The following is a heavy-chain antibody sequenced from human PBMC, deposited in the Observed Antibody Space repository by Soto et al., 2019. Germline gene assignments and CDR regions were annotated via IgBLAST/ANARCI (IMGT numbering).Heavy chain of an antibody. V-gene: IGHV4-34*01. J-gene: IGHJ4*02. Sequence: SETLSLTCAVYGGSFSGYYWSWIRQPPGKGLEWIGEINHSGSTNYNPSLKSRVTISVDTSKNQFSLKLSSVTAADTAVYYCARAAPRYCSGGSCYSGRAYWGQGTPVTVSS. CDR3: ARAAPRYCSGGSCYSGRAY. CDR1: GGSFSGYY. D-gene: IGHD2-15*01. CDR2: INHSGST.